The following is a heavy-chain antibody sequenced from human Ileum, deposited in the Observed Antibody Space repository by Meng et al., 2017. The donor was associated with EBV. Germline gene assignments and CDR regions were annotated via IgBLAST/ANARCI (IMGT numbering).Heavy chain of an antibody. D-gene: IGHD2-21*01. CDR2: IKSSMNYI. Sequence: EVQLVESGGGLVTPGGSLRLSCVASGFPFSTYNMNWVRQAPGKGLEWVAVIKSSMNYIHYADSVKGRFTIFRDNSKNSLYLQMNNLRGEDTAVYYCARDTFPVVIAAKYQGMDFWEQGTLVTVYS. CDR3: ARDTFPVVIAAKYQGMDF. J-gene: IGHJ4*03. CDR1: GFPFSTYN. V-gene: IGHV3-21*02.